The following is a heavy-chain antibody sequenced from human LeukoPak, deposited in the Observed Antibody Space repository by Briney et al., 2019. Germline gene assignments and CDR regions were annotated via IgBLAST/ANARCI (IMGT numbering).Heavy chain of an antibody. J-gene: IGHJ4*02. D-gene: IGHD4-17*01. CDR3: ARAQTYGDYRLLLDY. CDR1: GFTFSSYW. Sequence: GGSLRLSCAASGFTFSSYWIHWVRQAPGKGLVWVSRINNDGSSTTYADSVKGRFTISRDNAKNTLYLQMNSLRAVDTALYYCARAQTYGDYRLLLDYWGQGTLVTVSS. V-gene: IGHV3-74*01. CDR2: INNDGSST.